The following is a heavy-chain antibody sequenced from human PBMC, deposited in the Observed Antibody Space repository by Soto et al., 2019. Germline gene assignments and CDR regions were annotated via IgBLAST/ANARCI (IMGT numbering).Heavy chain of an antibody. D-gene: IGHD4-4*01. CDR2: IYNSGTT. V-gene: IGHV4-59*01. J-gene: IGHJ5*02. Sequence: SETLSLTCAVSGDSITSNHWNWIRQPPGRGLEWIGYIYNSGTTKYNPSLRSRVIISVDTSKNQLSLKLSSVTAADTAVYYCARVSMSTVSWGFDPWGQGTLVTVSS. CDR3: ARVSMSTVSWGFDP. CDR1: GDSITSNH.